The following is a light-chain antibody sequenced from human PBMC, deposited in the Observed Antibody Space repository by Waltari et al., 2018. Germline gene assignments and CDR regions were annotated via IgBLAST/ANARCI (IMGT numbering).Light chain of an antibody. CDR2: GAS. J-gene: IGKJ3*01. CDR3: QQYNNWPPMVT. V-gene: IGKV3-15*01. CDR1: QSVRSN. Sequence: RASQSVRSNLAWYQQKPGQAPRLRIYGASTRATGIPARFSGSGSGTEFTLTISSLQSEEFAVYYCQQYNNWPPMVTFGPGTKVDIK.